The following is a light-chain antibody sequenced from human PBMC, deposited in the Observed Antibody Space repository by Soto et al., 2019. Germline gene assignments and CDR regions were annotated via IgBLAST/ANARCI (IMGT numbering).Light chain of an antibody. CDR3: TAFSASSVYL. V-gene: IGLV2-14*01. Sequence: QSALTQPISVSGSLVQSSTISCTGNTNVIGTYDYVCGYQQHPGKAPRLLIHGVHNRSPGISGRFSASKAGLTASLTISVLQADDEADYYCTAFSASSVYLCGPGTKLTVL. CDR1: TNVIGTYDY. J-gene: IGLJ1*01. CDR2: GVH.